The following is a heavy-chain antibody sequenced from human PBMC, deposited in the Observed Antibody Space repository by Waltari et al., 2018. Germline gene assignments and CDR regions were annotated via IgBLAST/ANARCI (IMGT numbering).Heavy chain of an antibody. D-gene: IGHD6-13*01. V-gene: IGHV4-31*03. CDR3: ARDGAAAGGWFDP. Sequence: QVQLQESGPGLVKPSQTLSLTCTVSGGSISSGGYYWSWIRQHPGKGLEWIGYIYYSGSTDYNPSLKSRVTISVDTSKNQFSLKLSSVTAADTAVYYCARDGAAAGGWFDPWGQGTLVTVSS. CDR1: GGSISSGGYY. J-gene: IGHJ5*02. CDR2: IYYSGST.